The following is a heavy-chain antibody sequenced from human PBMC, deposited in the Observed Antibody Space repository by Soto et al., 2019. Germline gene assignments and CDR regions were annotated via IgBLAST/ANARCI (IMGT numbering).Heavy chain of an antibody. CDR1: GSPLRISW. CDR2: INGDGSVI. CDR3: VRDIR. J-gene: IGHJ4*02. V-gene: IGHV3-74*01. Sequence: EVQLVESGGGLVQPGGSLRLSGEASGSPLRISWMYWVRQTPGKGPVWVSCINGDGSVIYYADSVKGRFTISRDNARDTLYLQMNSLTTEDSAVYYCVRDIRWGQGTLVSVSS.